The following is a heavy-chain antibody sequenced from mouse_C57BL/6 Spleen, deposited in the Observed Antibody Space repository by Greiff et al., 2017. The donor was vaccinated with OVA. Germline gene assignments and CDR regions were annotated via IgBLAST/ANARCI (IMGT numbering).Heavy chain of an antibody. CDR1: GYTFTSYW. V-gene: IGHV1-61*01. J-gene: IGHJ1*03. D-gene: IGHD1-1*01. CDR2: IYPSDSET. Sequence: VQLQQPGAELVRPGSSVKLSCKASGYTFTSYWMDWVKQRPGQGLEWIGNIYPSDSETHYNQKFKDKATLTVDKSSSTAYMQLSSLTSEDSAVYYCARRVYGSSYRYFDVWGTGTTVTVSS. CDR3: ARRVYGSSYRYFDV.